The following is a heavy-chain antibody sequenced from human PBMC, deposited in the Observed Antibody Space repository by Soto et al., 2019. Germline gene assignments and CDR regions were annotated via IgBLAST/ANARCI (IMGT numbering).Heavy chain of an antibody. CDR3: ARHAVHSSGFTDC. CDR2: IYYSGST. Sequence: QLQLQESGPGLVKPSETLSLTCTVSGGSISSSSYYWGWIRQPPGKGLEWIGSIYYSGSTYYNPSLQSRVTISVDTSKNQFSLKLSSVTAADTAVYYCARHAVHSSGFTDCWGQGTLVTVSS. V-gene: IGHV4-39*01. CDR1: GGSISSSSYY. D-gene: IGHD6-19*01. J-gene: IGHJ4*02.